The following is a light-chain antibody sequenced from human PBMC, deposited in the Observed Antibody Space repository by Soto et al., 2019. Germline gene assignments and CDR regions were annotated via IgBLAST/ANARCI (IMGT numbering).Light chain of an antibody. CDR1: LPISNY. V-gene: IGKV1-5*01. Sequence: DIQMTQSPSSLSASVGDRVTITCRASLPISNYLAWYQQKPGKAPKLLIYAASSLQSGVPSRFSGSGSGTEFTLTISSLQPDDFATYYCQQYNSYSEAFGQGTKVDIK. J-gene: IGKJ1*01. CDR2: AAS. CDR3: QQYNSYSEA.